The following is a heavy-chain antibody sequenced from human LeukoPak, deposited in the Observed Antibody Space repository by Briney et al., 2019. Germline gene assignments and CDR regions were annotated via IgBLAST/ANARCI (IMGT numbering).Heavy chain of an antibody. Sequence: SVKVSCTASGGTFSSYTITWVRQAPGQGLEWMGGIIPIFGTANDAQKFQGRVTITTDESTSTAYMELSSLRSEDTAVYYCAREGYCSGGSCYPVGFDIWGQGTMVTVSS. CDR2: IIPIFGTA. D-gene: IGHD2-15*01. CDR1: GGTFSSYT. J-gene: IGHJ3*02. V-gene: IGHV1-69*05. CDR3: AREGYCSGGSCYPVGFDI.